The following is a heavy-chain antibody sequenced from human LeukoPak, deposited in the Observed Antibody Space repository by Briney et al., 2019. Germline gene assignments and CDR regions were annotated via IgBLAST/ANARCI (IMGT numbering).Heavy chain of an antibody. CDR1: GGSISSGSYY. Sequence: PSETLSLTCTVSGGSISSGSYYWSWIRQPAGKGLEWIGRLYTSGSTNYNPSLKSRVTISVDTSKNQFSLKLSSVTAADTAVYYCARDRNSLYGDLFDYWGQGTLVTVSS. V-gene: IGHV4-61*02. CDR2: LYTSGST. J-gene: IGHJ4*02. D-gene: IGHD4-17*01. CDR3: ARDRNSLYGDLFDY.